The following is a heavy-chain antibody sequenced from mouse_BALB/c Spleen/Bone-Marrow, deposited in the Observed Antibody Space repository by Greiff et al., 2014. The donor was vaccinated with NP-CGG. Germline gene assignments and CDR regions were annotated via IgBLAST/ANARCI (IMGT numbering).Heavy chain of an antibody. CDR1: GFTFSSYD. V-gene: IGHV5-6*01. J-gene: IGHJ3*01. CDR2: IGSGGSYT. CDR3: SRLSYDYDGAWFAY. D-gene: IGHD2-4*01. Sequence: EVQLVESGGDLVRPGGSLKLSCAASGFTFSSYDMSWVRQTPDKRLEWVATIGSGGSYTYYPDSVKGRFTISRDNAKNTLYLQMSSLKSEDTATYYCSRLSYDYDGAWFAYWGQGPL.